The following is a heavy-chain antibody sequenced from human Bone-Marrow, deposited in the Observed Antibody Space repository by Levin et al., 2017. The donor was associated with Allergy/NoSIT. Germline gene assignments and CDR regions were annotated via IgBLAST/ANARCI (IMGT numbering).Heavy chain of an antibody. Sequence: GESLKISCAASGFSFSSENMNWVRQAPGKGLEWLSYISSTSSPIFYADSVKGRFTISRDNAKNSVYLQMNSLRAEDTAVYYCARGDGSSWFYVWGQGTLVTVSS. CDR3: ARGDGSSWFYV. V-gene: IGHV3-48*04. CDR1: GFSFSSEN. D-gene: IGHD6-13*01. J-gene: IGHJ4*02. CDR2: ISSTSSPI.